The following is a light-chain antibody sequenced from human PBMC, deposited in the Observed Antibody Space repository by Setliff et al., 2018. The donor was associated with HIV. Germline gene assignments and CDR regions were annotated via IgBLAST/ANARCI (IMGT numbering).Light chain of an antibody. J-gene: IGLJ1*01. CDR2: DVT. Sequence: QSALSQPRSVSGSPGQSVTISCTGTSSDVGGYNYVSWYQHLPGKAPKLMIYDVTKRPSGVPDRFSGSKSGNTASLTISGLQSEDEADYYCCSYAGSYTSLYVFGTGTKGTV. V-gene: IGLV2-11*01. CDR1: SSDVGGYNY. CDR3: CSYAGSYTSLYV.